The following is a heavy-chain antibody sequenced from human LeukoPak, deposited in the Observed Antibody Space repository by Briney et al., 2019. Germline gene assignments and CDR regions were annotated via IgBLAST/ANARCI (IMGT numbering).Heavy chain of an antibody. CDR3: AKSIAVAGFAGGRTFDY. CDR2: IYYSGST. Sequence: SETLSLTCTVSGYSISSGYYWGWIRQPPGKGLEWIGSIYYSGSTYYNPSLKSRVTISVDTSKNQFSLKLSSVTAADTAVYYCAKSIAVAGFAGGRTFDYWGQGTLVTVSS. J-gene: IGHJ4*02. D-gene: IGHD6-19*01. CDR1: GYSISSGYY. V-gene: IGHV4-38-2*02.